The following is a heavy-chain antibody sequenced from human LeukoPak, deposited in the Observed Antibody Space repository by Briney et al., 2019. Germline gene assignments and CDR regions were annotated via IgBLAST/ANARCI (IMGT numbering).Heavy chain of an antibody. D-gene: IGHD1-14*01. CDR3: ARNPKSLGAFDI. V-gene: IGHV3-74*01. CDR2: INSDGSST. CDR1: GFTFSSYW. Sequence: PGGSLRLSCAASGFTFSSYWMHWVRQAPGKGLVWVSRINSDGSSTSYADSVKGRFTISRDNAKNTLYLQMSSLRSEDTAVYHCARNPKSLGAFDIWGQGTMVTVSS. J-gene: IGHJ3*02.